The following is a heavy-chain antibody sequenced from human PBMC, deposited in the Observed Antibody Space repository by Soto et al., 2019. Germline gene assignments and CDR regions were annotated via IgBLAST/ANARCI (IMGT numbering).Heavy chain of an antibody. CDR1: GFTFNNYG. Sequence: GGSLRLSCAASGFTFNNYGMHWVRQAPGKGLEWVAVIWNDGNGYYYANSVKGRFTISRDNAKNTLYLQMNSLRAEDTAVYYCARAATMVRGAALYYYYYMDVWGKGTTVTVSS. V-gene: IGHV3-33*01. CDR2: IWNDGNGY. J-gene: IGHJ6*03. CDR3: ARAATMVRGAALYYYYYMDV. D-gene: IGHD3-10*01.